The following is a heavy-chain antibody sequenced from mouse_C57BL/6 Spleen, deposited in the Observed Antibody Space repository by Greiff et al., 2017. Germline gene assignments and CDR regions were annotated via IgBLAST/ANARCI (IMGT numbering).Heavy chain of an antibody. CDR2: IDPTSGGT. Sequence: QVQLQQPGAELVKPGASVKLSCKASGYTFTSYWMHWVKQRPGRGLEWIGEIDPTSGGTKYNEKFKSKATLTVDKPSSTADMQLSSLTSEDSAVYDCASQAGYYGSSYPFAYWGQGTLVTVSA. D-gene: IGHD1-1*01. CDR1: GYTFTSYW. V-gene: IGHV1-72*01. J-gene: IGHJ3*01. CDR3: ASQAGYYGSSYPFAY.